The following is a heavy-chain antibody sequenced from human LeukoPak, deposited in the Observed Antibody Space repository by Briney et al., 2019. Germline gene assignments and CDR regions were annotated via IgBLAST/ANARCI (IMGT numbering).Heavy chain of an antibody. D-gene: IGHD3-9*01. J-gene: IGHJ4*02. Sequence: KTSQTLSLTCTVSGGSISSHYWSWIRQPPGKGLEWIGYIYYSGSTNYNPSLKSRVTISVDTSKNQFSLKLSSVTAADTAVYYCASSPESFDWFWYWGQGTLVTVSS. CDR2: IYYSGST. CDR3: ASSPESFDWFWY. CDR1: GGSISSHY. V-gene: IGHV4-59*08.